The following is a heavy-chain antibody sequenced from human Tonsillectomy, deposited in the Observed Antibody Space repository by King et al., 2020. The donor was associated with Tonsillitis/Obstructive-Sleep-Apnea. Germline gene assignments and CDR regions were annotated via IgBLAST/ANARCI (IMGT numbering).Heavy chain of an antibody. J-gene: IGHJ4*02. V-gene: IGHV3-72*01. D-gene: IGHD3-10*01. CDR2: TRNKASSYST. CDR3: ARVSGSHYLDY. CDR1: GFTFSDHY. Sequence: VQLVESGGGLVQPGGSLRLSCAASGFTFSDHYMDWVRQAPGKGLEWVGRTRNKASSYSTEYAASVKGRFTISRDDSKNSLYLQVNTLRTDDTAVYYCARVSGSHYLDYWGQGTLVTVSS.